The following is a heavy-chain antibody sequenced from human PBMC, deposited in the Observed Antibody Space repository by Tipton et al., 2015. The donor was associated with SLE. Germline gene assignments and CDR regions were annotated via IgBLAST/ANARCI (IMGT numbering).Heavy chain of an antibody. CDR1: GGSINNNNYN. V-gene: IGHV4-39*01. J-gene: IGHJ6*02. Sequence: TLSLTCSVSGGSINNNNYNWGWIRQPPGKGLEWVASISSSGSTYYNPSLKSRVTISVDTSKNQFSLKLSSVTAADTAVYYCASRGIMVRGVDVWGQGTTVTVSS. D-gene: IGHD3-10*01. CDR2: ISSSGST. CDR3: ASRGIMVRGVDV.